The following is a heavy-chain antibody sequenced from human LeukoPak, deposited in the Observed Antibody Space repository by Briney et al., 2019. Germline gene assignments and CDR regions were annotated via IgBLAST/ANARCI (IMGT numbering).Heavy chain of an antibody. V-gene: IGHV3-23*01. D-gene: IGHD3-22*01. CDR3: AKDGLYYDGSTHIYYFDY. Sequence: GGSLRLSCAASVFSFSDYAMAWVRQAPGKGLEWVSVITGSGGVTHYAGSVKGRFTISRDNSKNTLYLQMNNLRVEDTARYYCAKDGLYYDGSTHIYYFDYWGQGTLVAVSS. CDR2: ITGSGGVT. J-gene: IGHJ4*02. CDR1: VFSFSDYA.